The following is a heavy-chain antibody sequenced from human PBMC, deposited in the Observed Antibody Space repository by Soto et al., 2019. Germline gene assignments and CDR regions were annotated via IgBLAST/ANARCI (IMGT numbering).Heavy chain of an antibody. Sequence: GGSLRLSCAASGFTFSNYAMSWVRQAPGKGLEWISTISGSGGSTYYADSVKGRFTISRDNSKNTLYLQMNSLRAEDTAVYYCAKGQSTYYALWSRYYDWFDPWGQGTLVTVSS. J-gene: IGHJ5*02. CDR3: AKGQSTYYALWSRYYDWFDP. CDR1: GFTFSNYA. D-gene: IGHD3-3*01. V-gene: IGHV3-23*01. CDR2: ISGSGGST.